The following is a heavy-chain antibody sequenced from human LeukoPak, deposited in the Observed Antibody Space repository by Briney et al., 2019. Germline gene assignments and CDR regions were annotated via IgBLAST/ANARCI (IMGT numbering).Heavy chain of an antibody. Sequence: GGSLRLSCAASGFTVSSNYMSWVRQAPGKGLEWVSVIYSGGTTYYADSVKGRFTISRDDSKNTLYLQMNSLRAEDTAVYYCVRATYSSGWSLNYYFDYWGQGTLVAVSS. J-gene: IGHJ4*02. D-gene: IGHD6-19*01. CDR2: IYSGGTT. CDR3: VRATYSSGWSLNYYFDY. V-gene: IGHV3-53*01. CDR1: GFTVSSNY.